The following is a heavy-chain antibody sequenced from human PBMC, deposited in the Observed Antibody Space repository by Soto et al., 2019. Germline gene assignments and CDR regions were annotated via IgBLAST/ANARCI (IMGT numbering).Heavy chain of an antibody. D-gene: IGHD6-13*01. CDR3: ARVSMGIFSWGFDP. CDR2: IYNSGTT. V-gene: IGHV4-61*01. J-gene: IGHJ5*02. CDR1: GVSVSSGSYY. Sequence: ETMSLTCTVSGVSVSSGSYYWSWIRQPPGKGLEWIGYIYNSGTTKYNPSLKSRVIISVDTSKNQLSLKLSSVTAADTAVYYCARVSMGIFSWGFDPWGKGTLCTVSS.